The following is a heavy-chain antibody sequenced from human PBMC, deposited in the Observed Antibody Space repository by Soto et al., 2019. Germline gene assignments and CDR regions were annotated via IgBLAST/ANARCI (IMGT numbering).Heavy chain of an antibody. Sequence: RASVKVSCKASGGTFSSYAISWVRQAPGQGLEWMGGIIPIFGTANYAQKFQGRVTITADESTSTAYMELSSLRSEDTAVYYCAREAGLTKSSSGVFDYWGQGTLVTVSS. J-gene: IGHJ4*02. CDR2: IIPIFGTA. D-gene: IGHD6-6*01. CDR1: GGTFSSYA. CDR3: AREAGLTKSSSGVFDY. V-gene: IGHV1-69*13.